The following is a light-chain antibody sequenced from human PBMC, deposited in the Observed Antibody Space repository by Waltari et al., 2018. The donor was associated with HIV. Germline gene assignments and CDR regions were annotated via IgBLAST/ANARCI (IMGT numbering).Light chain of an antibody. CDR1: QSVSSNY. Sequence: DIVLTQSPGTLSLSPGGRATLSCRASQSVSSNYLAWYQQKPGQAPRLLIYGASGRATGIPDRFSGSGSGTDFTLTISRLEPEDFAVYYCQQYGSSREATFGEGTKVEIK. V-gene: IGKV3-20*01. CDR3: QQYGSSREAT. J-gene: IGKJ4*01. CDR2: GAS.